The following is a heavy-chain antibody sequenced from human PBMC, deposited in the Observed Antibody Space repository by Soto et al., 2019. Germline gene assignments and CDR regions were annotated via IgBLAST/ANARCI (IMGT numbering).Heavy chain of an antibody. CDR2: MYHSVNT. V-gene: IGHV4-30-2*01. Sequence: SETLWLTCSFCVGAITSVCYSLCWIRQPPWQCLEWIVYMYHSVNTYYTPSLKRRVTISLDHSRNQFSLRLNSVTAADKDVYFCASSKYDVLGGHVWLDRWGKRSLFTVSS. CDR3: ASSKYDVLGGHVWLDR. J-gene: IGHJ5*02. D-gene: IGHD3-16*01. CDR1: VGAITSVCYS.